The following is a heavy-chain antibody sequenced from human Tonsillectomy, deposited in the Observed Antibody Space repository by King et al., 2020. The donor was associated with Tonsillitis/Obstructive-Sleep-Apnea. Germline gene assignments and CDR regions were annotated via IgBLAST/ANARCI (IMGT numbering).Heavy chain of an antibody. CDR1: GLTVSSNY. Sequence: VQLVESGGGLIQPGGSLRLSCAASGLTVSSNYISWGRQAPGKGLEWVADIYSGGSTNYAESVKGRFTISRDNSKNTLYLQMNSLRAEDTAVYYCARDYGDLYFDYWGQGTLVTVSS. V-gene: IGHV3-53*01. CDR2: IYSGGST. CDR3: ARDYGDLYFDY. D-gene: IGHD4-17*01. J-gene: IGHJ4*02.